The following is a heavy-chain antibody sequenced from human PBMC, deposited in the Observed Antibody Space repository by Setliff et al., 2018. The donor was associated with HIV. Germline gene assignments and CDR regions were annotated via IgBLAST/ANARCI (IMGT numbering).Heavy chain of an antibody. CDR1: GYSFTSYW. Sequence: GESLKISCKGSGYSFTSYWIGWVRQMPGKGLEWMGIIYPGDSDTRYSPSSQGQVTISADKSISTAYLQWSSLKASDTAMYYCARLEGDVVVVAATGCYYMDVWGKGTTVTVSS. CDR2: IYPGDSDT. V-gene: IGHV5-51*01. CDR3: ARLEGDVVVVAATGCYYMDV. D-gene: IGHD2-15*01. J-gene: IGHJ6*03.